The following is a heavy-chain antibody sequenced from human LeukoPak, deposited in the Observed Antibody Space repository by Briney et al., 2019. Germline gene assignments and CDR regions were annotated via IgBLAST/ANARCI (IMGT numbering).Heavy chain of an antibody. CDR3: ARDRRGKTAGILNWFDP. V-gene: IGHV1-8*01. Sequence: GASVKVSCKASGYTFTSYDINWVRQATGQGLEWMGWMNPNSGNTGYAQKFQGRVTMTRNTSISTAYMELSSLRSEDTAVYHCARDRRGKTAGILNWFDPWGQGTLVTVSS. J-gene: IGHJ5*02. D-gene: IGHD6-13*01. CDR1: GYTFTSYD. CDR2: MNPNSGNT.